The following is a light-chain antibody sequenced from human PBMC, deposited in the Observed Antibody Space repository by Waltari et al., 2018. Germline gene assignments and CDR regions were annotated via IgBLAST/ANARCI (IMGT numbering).Light chain of an antibody. Sequence: QSVLTQPPSASGTPGQRVTISCSGSNSNIGSNVVNWYQKHPGRGPKLRIYSNERRPSGFPDRFSGSKSGTSASLAISGLQSEEEADYYCATWDDRLTGVVFGGGTKVTVL. V-gene: IGLV1-44*01. CDR1: NSNIGSNV. CDR3: ATWDDRLTGVV. CDR2: SNE. J-gene: IGLJ3*02.